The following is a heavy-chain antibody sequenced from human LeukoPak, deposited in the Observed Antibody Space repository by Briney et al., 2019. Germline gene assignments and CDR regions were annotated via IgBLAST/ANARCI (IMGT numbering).Heavy chain of an antibody. J-gene: IGHJ3*02. V-gene: IGHV4-30-2*01. CDR2: IYHSGST. CDR3: ARDSGKDIVVVPAAHHAFDI. Sequence: PSQTLSLTCTVSGVSISSGGYYWSWIRQPPGKGLEWIGYIYHSGSTYYNPSLKSRVTISVDRSKNQFSLKLSSVTAADTAVYYCARDSGKDIVVVPAAHHAFDIWGQGTMVTVSS. CDR1: GVSISSGGYY. D-gene: IGHD2-2*01.